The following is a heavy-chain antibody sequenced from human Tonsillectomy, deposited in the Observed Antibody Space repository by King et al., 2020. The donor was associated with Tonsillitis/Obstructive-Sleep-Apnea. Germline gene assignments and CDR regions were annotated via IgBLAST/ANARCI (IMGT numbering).Heavy chain of an antibody. CDR2: ISYAGTIK. J-gene: IGHJ6*03. D-gene: IGHD3-3*01. CDR1: GFTFNDYG. CDR3: AKVGLRFVEWLVYMDV. Sequence: VQLVESGGGVVQRGGSLRLSCAASGFTFNDYGMHWIRQAPGKGLEWVAGISYAGTIKYYVESVKGRFTISRDSSKNTLYLQMNSLRGEDTAVYYCAKVGLRFVEWLVYMDVWGKGTTVTVS. V-gene: IGHV3-30*18.